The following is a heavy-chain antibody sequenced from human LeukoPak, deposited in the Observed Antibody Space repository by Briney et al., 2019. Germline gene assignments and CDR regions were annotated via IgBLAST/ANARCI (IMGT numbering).Heavy chain of an antibody. Sequence: GGSLRLSCAASGFAFTDYDMHRVRQATGGGLEWVSSIGKAGDTYYADSVKGRFTISRENAKNSLYLQMNSLRAGDTAVYYCARAVTYCSGGSCYLDYWGQGTLVTVSS. D-gene: IGHD2-15*01. CDR2: IGKAGDT. CDR3: ARAVTYCSGGSCYLDY. V-gene: IGHV3-13*01. J-gene: IGHJ4*02. CDR1: GFAFTDYD.